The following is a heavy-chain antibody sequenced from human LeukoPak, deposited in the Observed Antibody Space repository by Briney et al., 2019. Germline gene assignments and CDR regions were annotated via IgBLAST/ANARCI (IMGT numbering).Heavy chain of an antibody. J-gene: IGHJ4*02. Sequence: ASVKVSCKASGYTFTGYYMHWVRQAPGQGLEGMGWINPNSGGTNYAQKFQGRVTMTRDPSISTAYMELSRLRSDDTAVYYCARVYDDGAYFDYWGQGTLVTVSS. D-gene: IGHD1-1*01. CDR3: ARVYDDGAYFDY. V-gene: IGHV1-2*02. CDR1: GYTFTGYY. CDR2: INPNSGGT.